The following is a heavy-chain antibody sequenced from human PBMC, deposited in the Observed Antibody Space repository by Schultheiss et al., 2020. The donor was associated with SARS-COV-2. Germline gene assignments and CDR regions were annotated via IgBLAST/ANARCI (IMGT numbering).Heavy chain of an antibody. J-gene: IGHJ6*03. D-gene: IGHD3-3*01. CDR3: ARVPRFYYMDV. Sequence: SQTLSLTCTVSGGSISSYYWNWIRQPPGKGLEWIGYIYYSGSTNYNPSLKSRVTMSVDTSKNQFSLKLSSVTAADTAVYYCARVPRFYYMDVWGKGTTVTVSS. CDR1: GGSISSYY. V-gene: IGHV4-59*12. CDR2: IYYSGST.